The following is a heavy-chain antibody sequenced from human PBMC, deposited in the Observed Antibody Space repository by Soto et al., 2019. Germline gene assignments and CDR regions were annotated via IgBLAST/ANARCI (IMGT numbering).Heavy chain of an antibody. Sequence: PGGSLRLSCAAPGFTFSSYAMTWVRQAPGKGLEWVSAISGGGDSIYYAGSVKGRFTISRDQSKNTLYLQMHSLRAEDTAVYFCEKERDNGDDRYYFDYWGQGTLVTVSS. J-gene: IGHJ4*02. V-gene: IGHV3-23*01. CDR2: ISGGGDSI. CDR1: GFTFSSYA. D-gene: IGHD2-8*01. CDR3: EKERDNGDDRYYFDY.